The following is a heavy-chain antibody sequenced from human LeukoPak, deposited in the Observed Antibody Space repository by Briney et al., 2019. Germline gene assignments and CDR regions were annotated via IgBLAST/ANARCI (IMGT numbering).Heavy chain of an antibody. J-gene: IGHJ6*04. CDR1: GFTFSSYA. CDR3: ARPYYDFWSGYYHPSLDV. D-gene: IGHD3-3*01. V-gene: IGHV3-23*01. CDR2: ISGSGGST. Sequence: GGSLRLSCAASGFTFSSYAMSWVRQAPGKGLEWVSAISGSGGSTYYADSVKGRFTISRDNSKNTLYLQMNSLRAEDTAVYYCARPYYDFWSGYYHPSLDVWGKGTTVTVSS.